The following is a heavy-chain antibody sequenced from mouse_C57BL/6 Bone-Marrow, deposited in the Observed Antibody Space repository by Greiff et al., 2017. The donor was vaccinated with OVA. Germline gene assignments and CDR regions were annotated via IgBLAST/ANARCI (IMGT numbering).Heavy chain of an antibody. CDR2: IDPSDSET. V-gene: IGHV1-52*01. CDR3: AREFTVVATDYAMDY. J-gene: IGHJ4*01. Sequence: QVQLQQSGAELVRPGASVKLSCTASGFNIKDDYMHWVKQRPIQGLEWIGNIDPSDSETHYNQKFKDKATLTVDKSSSTAYMQLSSLTSEDSAVYYCAREFTVVATDYAMDYWGQGTSVTVSS. D-gene: IGHD1-1*01. CDR1: GFNIKDDY.